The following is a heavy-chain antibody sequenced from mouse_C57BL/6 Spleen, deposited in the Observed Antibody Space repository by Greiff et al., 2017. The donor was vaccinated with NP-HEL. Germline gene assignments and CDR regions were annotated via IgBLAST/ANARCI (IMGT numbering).Heavy chain of an antibody. CDR3: TRMGRGSYYFDY. CDR2: IDPETGGT. J-gene: IGHJ2*01. Sequence: QVQLQQSGAELVRPGASVTLSCKASGYTFTDYEMHWVKQTPVHGLEWIGAIDPETGGTAYNQKFKGKAILTADKSSSTAYMELRSLTSEDSAVYYCTRMGRGSYYFDYWGQGTTLTVSS. D-gene: IGHD4-1*01. V-gene: IGHV1-15*01. CDR1: GYTFTDYE.